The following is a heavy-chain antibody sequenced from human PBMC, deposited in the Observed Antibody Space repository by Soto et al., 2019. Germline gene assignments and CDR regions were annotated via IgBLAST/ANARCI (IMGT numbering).Heavy chain of an antibody. CDR2: IGPESGAA. D-gene: IGHD1-26*01. V-gene: IGHV1-2*02. Sequence: ASVKVSCKASGYTFTGHYIHWVRQAPEQGPEWMGEIGPESGAARYAQKFQGRVTMTRDTSITTVYMELNNLSPDDTAVYYCGRGRSGQIVVFYWGQGTPVTVSS. CDR1: GYTFTGHY. J-gene: IGHJ4*02. CDR3: GRGRSGQIVVFY.